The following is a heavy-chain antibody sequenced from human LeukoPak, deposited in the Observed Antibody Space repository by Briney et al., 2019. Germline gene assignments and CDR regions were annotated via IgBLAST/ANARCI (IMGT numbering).Heavy chain of an antibody. CDR3: ANGGEYTYGLDY. CDR1: GFTFDDYA. CDR2: ITWNSGSI. V-gene: IGHV3-9*03. Sequence: TGGSLRLSCAASGFTFDDYAMHWVRQAPGKGLEWVSSITWNSGSIGYADSVKGRFTISRDNAKNSLYLQMNSLRAEDMALYYCANGGEYTYGLDYWGQGTLVTVSS. J-gene: IGHJ4*02. D-gene: IGHD5-18*01.